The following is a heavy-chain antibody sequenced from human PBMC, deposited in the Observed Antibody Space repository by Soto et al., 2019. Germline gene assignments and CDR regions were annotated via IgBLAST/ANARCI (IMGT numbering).Heavy chain of an antibody. CDR2: TYYRSNWRH. V-gene: IGHV6-1*01. D-gene: IGHD6-19*01. CDR3: ARGVAGTGFDL. Sequence: SQTLLLTCALSGDSVSSKTAAWNWIRSSPSRGLEWLGRTYYRSNWRHDYAVSVKSRITVNPDTSKNHFSLQLNSVTPDDTAVYYCARGVAGTGFDLWGQGTLVTVSS. CDR1: GDSVSSKTAA. J-gene: IGHJ4*02.